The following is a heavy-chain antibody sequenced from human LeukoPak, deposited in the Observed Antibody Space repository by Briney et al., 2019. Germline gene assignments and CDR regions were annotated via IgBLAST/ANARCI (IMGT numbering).Heavy chain of an antibody. CDR3: ARDPGELSFDY. Sequence: SVKVSCKASGGTFSSYAISWVRQAPGQGLEWMGGIIPIFGTANYAQKLQGRVTMTTDTSTSTAYMELRSLRSDDTAVYYCARDPGELSFDYWGQGTLVTVSS. CDR2: IIPIFGTA. J-gene: IGHJ4*02. CDR1: GGTFSSYA. V-gene: IGHV1-69*05. D-gene: IGHD1-26*01.